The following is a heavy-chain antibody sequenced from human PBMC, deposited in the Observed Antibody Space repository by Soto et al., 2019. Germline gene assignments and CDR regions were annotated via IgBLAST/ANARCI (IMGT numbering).Heavy chain of an antibody. Sequence: SETLSLTCAVYGGSFSGYYWSWIRQPPGKGLEWIGEINLNGGTTYSPSLKSRVTISVDTSKNQFSLKLTSVTAADTAVYYCARVPFGLVIRYYFDYWGQGTLVTVSS. CDR3: ARVPFGLVIRYYFDY. CDR2: INLNGGT. J-gene: IGHJ4*02. V-gene: IGHV4-34*01. CDR1: GGSFSGYY. D-gene: IGHD3-9*01.